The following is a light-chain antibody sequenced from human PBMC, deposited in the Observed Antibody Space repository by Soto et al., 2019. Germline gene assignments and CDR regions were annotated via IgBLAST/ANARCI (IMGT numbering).Light chain of an antibody. CDR3: CSYAGSYTLV. CDR1: SSDVCGYNY. J-gene: IGLJ2*01. Sequence: QSALTQPRSVSGSPGQSVTISCTGTSSDVCGYNYVSWYQQHPGKAPKLMIYDVNKRPSGVPDRFSGSKSGNTASLTISGLQAEDEADYYCCSYAGSYTLVLGGGTKLTVL. CDR2: DVN. V-gene: IGLV2-11*01.